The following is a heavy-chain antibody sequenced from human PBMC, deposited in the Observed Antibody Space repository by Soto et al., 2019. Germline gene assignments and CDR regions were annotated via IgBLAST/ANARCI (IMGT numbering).Heavy chain of an antibody. D-gene: IGHD2-15*01. CDR1: GFSISSAW. Sequence: QLVESGGGLVRPGGSLRLSCSASGFSISSAWMNWVRQAPGKGLEWVGRIKTKIEGETTHYAAPVNGRFTVSRDDSKNMLYHQMNSLKADDTAWYYCTTCSVEGVWGQGTKVTVSS. CDR2: IKTKIEGETT. V-gene: IGHV3-15*07. CDR3: TTCSVEGV. J-gene: IGHJ6*02.